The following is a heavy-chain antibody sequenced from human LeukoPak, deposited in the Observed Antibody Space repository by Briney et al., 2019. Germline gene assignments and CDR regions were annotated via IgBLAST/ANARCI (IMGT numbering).Heavy chain of an antibody. CDR2: IIPIFGTA. V-gene: IGHV1-69*05. D-gene: IGHD5-12*01. Sequence: SVKVSCKASGGTFSSYAISLVRQAPGQGLEWMGRIIPIFGTANYAQKFQGRVTITTDESTSTAYMELSSLRSEDTAVYYCATRGYYYYMDVWGKGTTVTVSS. J-gene: IGHJ6*03. CDR3: ATRGYYYYMDV. CDR1: GGTFSSYA.